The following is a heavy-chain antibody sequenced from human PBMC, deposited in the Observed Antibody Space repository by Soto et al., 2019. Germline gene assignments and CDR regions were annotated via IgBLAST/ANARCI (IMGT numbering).Heavy chain of an antibody. V-gene: IGHV1-2*04. CDR1: GGTFSSYA. CDR2: INPNSGGT. J-gene: IGHJ4*02. D-gene: IGHD2-15*01. Sequence: GASVKVSCKASGGTFSSYAISWVRQAPGQGLEWMGWINPNSGGTNYAQKFQGWVTMTRDTSISTAYTELSRLRSDDTAVYYCAREVEGYCSGGSCYNYYFDYWGQGTLVTVSS. CDR3: AREVEGYCSGGSCYNYYFDY.